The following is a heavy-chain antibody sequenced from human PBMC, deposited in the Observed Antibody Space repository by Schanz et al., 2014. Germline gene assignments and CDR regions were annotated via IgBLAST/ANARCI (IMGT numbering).Heavy chain of an antibody. CDR3: AKERDITGWNHGDY. CDR1: GYMYTSHF. J-gene: IGHJ4*02. CDR2: IIPILGIG. Sequence: QVQLVQSGAEVEKPGASVTVSCKASGYMYTSHFLHWVRQAPGQGPEWMGRIIPILGIGNDAQKFQGRVTITADKSTSTAYMELSSLRTEDTAVYHCAKERDITGWNHGDYWGQGTLVTVSS. V-gene: IGHV1-69*09. D-gene: IGHD6-19*01.